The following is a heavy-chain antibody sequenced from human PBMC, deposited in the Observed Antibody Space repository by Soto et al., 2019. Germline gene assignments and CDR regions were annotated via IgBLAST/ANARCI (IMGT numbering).Heavy chain of an antibody. D-gene: IGHD2-15*01. J-gene: IGHJ2*01. Sequence: QVQLVQSGAEVKKPGASVKVSCKASGYTFTSYYMHWVRQAPGQGLEWMGIINPSGGSTSYAQKYQGRITMTRDTSTGKVYMELSSLSSEDTAVYYCARALGKGSIALRYFDRWGRVTLVAVSS. CDR3: ARALGKGSIALRYFDR. CDR2: INPSGGST. V-gene: IGHV1-46*03. CDR1: GYTFTSYY.